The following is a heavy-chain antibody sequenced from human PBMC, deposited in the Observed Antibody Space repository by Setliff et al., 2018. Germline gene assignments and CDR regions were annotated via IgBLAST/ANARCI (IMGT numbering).Heavy chain of an antibody. CDR2: IYHSGST. CDR1: GGSFSDYW. Sequence: SETLSLTCAVYGGSFSDYWWSWVRQPPGKGLEWIGEIYHSGSTNYNPSLKSRVTISVDTSKNQFSLKLSSVTAADTAVYYCARRYNFWSGYFDYWGQGTLVTVSS. CDR3: ARRYNFWSGYFDY. D-gene: IGHD3-3*01. J-gene: IGHJ4*02. V-gene: IGHV4-34*01.